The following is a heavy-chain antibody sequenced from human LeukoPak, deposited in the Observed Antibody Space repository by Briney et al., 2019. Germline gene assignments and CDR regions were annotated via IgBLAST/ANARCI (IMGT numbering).Heavy chain of an antibody. J-gene: IGHJ4*02. V-gene: IGHV3-49*04. D-gene: IGHD3-22*01. Sequence: GGSLRLSCTASGFTFCDYAMSWVRKAPGKGLEWVGFIRSKAYGGTTEYAASVKGRFTISRDDSKSIAYLQMNSLKTEDTAVYYCTIYYYSSGYYYEIDYWGQGTLVTVSS. CDR1: GFTFCDYA. CDR2: IRSKAYGGTT. CDR3: TIYYYSSGYYYEIDY.